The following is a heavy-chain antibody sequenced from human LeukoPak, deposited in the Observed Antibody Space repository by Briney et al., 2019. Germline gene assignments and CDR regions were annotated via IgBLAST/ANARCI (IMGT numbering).Heavy chain of an antibody. CDR2: INNGDTT. V-gene: IGHV3-66*01. J-gene: IGHJ4*02. CDR1: GFTHNTNH. CDR3: TRSTAWGRWDY. D-gene: IGHD7-27*01. Sequence: GGSLRLSCAASGFTHNTNHMSWVRQAPGKGLEWVSIINNGDTTYYADSVRGRFTISRDNSKDTLYLQVNSLRVEDTAVYCCTRSTAWGRWDYWGPGTLVTVSS.